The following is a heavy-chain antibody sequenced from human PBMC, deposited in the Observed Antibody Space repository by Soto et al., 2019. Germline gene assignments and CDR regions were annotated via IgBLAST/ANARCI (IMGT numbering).Heavy chain of an antibody. V-gene: IGHV4-34*01. CDR2: INPTGST. D-gene: IGHD3-16*02. Sequence: VRIQQWGAGLLKPSETLSLTCAVYGGSFIGYYWSWIRQPPGKGLEWIGEINPTGSTNYHPCLKSRAAILIDTSKNQFSLRLSSVTAADTAMYYCARANGLRLGELSWGGPTWFDPWGQGTLVTVSS. CDR1: GGSFIGYY. J-gene: IGHJ5*02. CDR3: ARANGLRLGELSWGGPTWFDP.